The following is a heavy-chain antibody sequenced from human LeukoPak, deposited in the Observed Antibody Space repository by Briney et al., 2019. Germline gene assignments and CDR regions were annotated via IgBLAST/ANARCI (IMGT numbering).Heavy chain of an antibody. CDR3: ARVRGQWLASRWFDP. CDR1: GYTLTELS. Sequence: ASVKVSCKVSGYTLTELSMHWVRQAPGKGLEWMGGFDPEDGETIYAQKFQGRVTMTEDTSTDTAYMELSSLRAGDTAVYYCARVRGQWLASRWFDPWGQGTLVTVSS. V-gene: IGHV1-24*01. J-gene: IGHJ5*02. CDR2: FDPEDGET. D-gene: IGHD6-19*01.